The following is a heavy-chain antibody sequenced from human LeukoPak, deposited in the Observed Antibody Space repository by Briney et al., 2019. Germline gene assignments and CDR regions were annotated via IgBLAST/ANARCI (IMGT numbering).Heavy chain of an antibody. Sequence: GGSLRLSCAASGFTFNTYAMSWVRQAPGRGLEWVSAISGGGATSYYADSVEGRFTISRDNSKNTLYLQMNSLRAEDTAIYYCAKDGSSGIAATADAFDIWGQGTMVTVSS. CDR2: ISGGGATS. CDR1: GFTFNTYA. J-gene: IGHJ3*02. CDR3: AKDGSSGIAATADAFDI. D-gene: IGHD6-13*01. V-gene: IGHV3-23*01.